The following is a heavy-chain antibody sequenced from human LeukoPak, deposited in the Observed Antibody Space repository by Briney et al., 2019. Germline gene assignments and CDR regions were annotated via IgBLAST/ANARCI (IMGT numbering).Heavy chain of an antibody. Sequence: PGGSLRLSCAASGFTFSDYYMSWIRQAPGKGLEWVSYISSSGSTIYYADSVKGRFTISRDNAKNSLNLQMNSLRAEDTAVYYCARGYYYDSSGYYFDYWGQGTLVTVSS. CDR1: GFTFSDYY. CDR2: ISSSGSTI. CDR3: ARGYYYDSSGYYFDY. D-gene: IGHD3-22*01. V-gene: IGHV3-11*01. J-gene: IGHJ4*02.